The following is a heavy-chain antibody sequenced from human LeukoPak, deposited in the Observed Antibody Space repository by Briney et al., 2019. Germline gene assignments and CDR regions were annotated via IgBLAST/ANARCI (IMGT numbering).Heavy chain of an antibody. D-gene: IGHD4-17*01. CDR1: GFTFSSYS. CDR3: ARDPTVTPDY. V-gene: IGHV3-21*01. CDR2: ISSSSSYI. J-gene: IGHJ4*02. Sequence: AGGSLRLSCAASGFTFSSYSMNWVRQAPGKGLEWVSSISSSSSYIYYADSVKGRLTISRDNAKNSLYLQMNSLRAEDTAVYYCARDPTVTPDYWGQGTLVTVSS.